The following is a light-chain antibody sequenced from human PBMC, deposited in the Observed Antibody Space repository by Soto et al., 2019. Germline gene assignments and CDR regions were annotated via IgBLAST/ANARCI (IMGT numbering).Light chain of an antibody. V-gene: IGKV1-39*01. Sequence: QMTQSPSSLSASIGDRVTITFRASQSITNYLNWYQQTPGKAPKLLIYAASSLQDGVPARFSGSGSGTDFTLTISSLQPEDFATYYCPQSDSSPTFRQGTKVDIK. CDR3: PQSDSSPT. CDR1: QSITNY. J-gene: IGKJ2*01. CDR2: AAS.